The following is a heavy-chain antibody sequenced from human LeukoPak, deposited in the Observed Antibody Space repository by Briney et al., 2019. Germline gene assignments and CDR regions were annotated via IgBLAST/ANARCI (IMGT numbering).Heavy chain of an antibody. D-gene: IGHD4-17*01. V-gene: IGHV4-34*01. CDR3: ARFPLYGDYYYYYGMDV. CDR1: GRSFSGYY. Sequence: SETLSLTCAVYGRSFSGYYWSWIRQPPGKGLEWIGEINHSGSTNYNPSLKSRVTISVDTSNNQFSLKLSSVTAADTAVYYCARFPLYGDYYYYYGMDVWGQGATVTVSS. CDR2: INHSGST. J-gene: IGHJ6*02.